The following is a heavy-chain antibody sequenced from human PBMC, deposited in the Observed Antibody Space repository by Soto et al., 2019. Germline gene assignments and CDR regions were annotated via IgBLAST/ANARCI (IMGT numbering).Heavy chain of an antibody. J-gene: IGHJ6*02. CDR3: ARTVRGYYYGSTHYYYGMDV. CDR2: IYYGGSI. CDR1: GGSFSPNY. D-gene: IGHD5-18*01. V-gene: IGHV4-59*08. Sequence: SETLSLTCTVSGGSFSPNYWSWIRQPPGKGLEWVGYIYYGGSINYNPSLKSRVTISVDTSKNQFSLKLISVTAADTAVYYCARTVRGYYYGSTHYYYGMDVWGRGTTVTVS.